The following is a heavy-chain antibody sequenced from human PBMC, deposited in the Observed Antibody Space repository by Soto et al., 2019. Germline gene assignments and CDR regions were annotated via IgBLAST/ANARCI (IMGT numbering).Heavy chain of an antibody. CDR2: IYYSGST. CDR1: GGSISSYY. V-gene: IGHV4-59*01. D-gene: IGHD3-10*02. J-gene: IGHJ4*02. CDR3: ARENYYVLDY. Sequence: PSETLSLTCTVSGGSISSYYWSWIRQPPGKGLEWIGYIYYSGSTNYNPSLKSRVTISVDTSKNQFSLKLSSVTAADTAVYYCARENYYVLDYWGQGTLVTVSS.